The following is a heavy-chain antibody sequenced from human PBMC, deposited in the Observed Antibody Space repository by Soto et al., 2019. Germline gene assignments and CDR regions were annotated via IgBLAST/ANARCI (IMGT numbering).Heavy chain of an antibody. CDR3: TSSGWPDDAFDF. D-gene: IGHD6-19*01. CDR1: GYTFTSYG. Sequence: ASVKVSCKASGYTFTSYGISWVRQAPGQGLEWMGWISAYNGNTNYAQKLQGRVTMTTDTSTSTAYMELRSLRSDDTAVYYCTSSGWPDDAFDFWGQGTMVTVSS. V-gene: IGHV1-18*01. CDR2: ISAYNGNT. J-gene: IGHJ3*01.